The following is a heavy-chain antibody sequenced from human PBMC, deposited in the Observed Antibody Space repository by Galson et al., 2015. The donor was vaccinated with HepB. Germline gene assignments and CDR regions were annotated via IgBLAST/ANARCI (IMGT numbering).Heavy chain of an antibody. CDR3: AKDQDTYYYYGMDV. CDR2: ISYDGRHK. V-gene: IGHV3-30*18. J-gene: IGHJ6*02. CDR1: GFTFNTCG. Sequence: SLRLSCAASGFTFNTCGMHWVRQAPGKGLEWVAIISYDGRHKDHADSVKGRFTISRDNSKNTLYLQMNSLRAEDTAVYYCAKDQDTYYYYGMDVWGQGTTVTVAS.